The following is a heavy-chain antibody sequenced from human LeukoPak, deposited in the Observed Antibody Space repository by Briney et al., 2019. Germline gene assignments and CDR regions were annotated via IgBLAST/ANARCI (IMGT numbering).Heavy chain of an antibody. D-gene: IGHD4-17*01. CDR1: GGSISSGSYY. V-gene: IGHV4-61*02. J-gene: IGHJ3*02. Sequence: SETLSLTCTVSGGSISSGSYYWRWIRQPAGKGLEWIGRIYTSGSTNYNPSLKSRVTISVDTSKNQFSLKLSSVTAADTAVYYCARGDYPHAFDIWGQGTMVTVSS. CDR2: IYTSGST. CDR3: ARGDYPHAFDI.